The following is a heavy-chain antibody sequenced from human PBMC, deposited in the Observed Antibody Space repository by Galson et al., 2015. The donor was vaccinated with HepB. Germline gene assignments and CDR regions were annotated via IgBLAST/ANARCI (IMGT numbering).Heavy chain of an antibody. CDR1: GFTFEDYA. Sequence: SLRLSCAASGFTFEDYAMHWVRQVPGKGLEWVAGISWKSDFTGYADSVRGRFTISRDNAKYSLYLQMNSLRTEDTALYYCAQDLTYYYGSGSYFVGMNAWGQGTLVTV. V-gene: IGHV3-9*01. J-gene: IGHJ5*02. CDR2: ISWKSDFT. CDR3: AQDLTYYYGSGSYFVGMNA. D-gene: IGHD3-10*01.